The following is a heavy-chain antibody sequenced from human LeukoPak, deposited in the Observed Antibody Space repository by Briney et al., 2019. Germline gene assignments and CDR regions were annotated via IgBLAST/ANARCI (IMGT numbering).Heavy chain of an antibody. Sequence: SETLSLTCTVSSGSISNSGYAWGWIRQPPGKGLEWIGSIFYSKSTYFNPSLKSRVAISVDTSKNQFSLKLSSVTAADTAVYYCANYCSSSSCHTRRAFDIWGQGTMVTVSS. D-gene: IGHD2-2*02. CDR1: SGSISNSGYA. CDR3: ANYCSSSSCHTRRAFDI. CDR2: IFYSKST. J-gene: IGHJ3*02. V-gene: IGHV4-39*01.